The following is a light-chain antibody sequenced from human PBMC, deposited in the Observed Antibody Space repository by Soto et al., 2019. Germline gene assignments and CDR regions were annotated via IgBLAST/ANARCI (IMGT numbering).Light chain of an antibody. CDR1: QSVSNNY. Sequence: EIVLTQSPGTLSLSPGERATLSCRASQSVSNNYLAWYQKKPGQAPRLLIYGASNRATGVPARFSGSGSGTDFTLTISRLEPEDFAVYYCEQYGSSVYTFGQGTVLEIK. J-gene: IGKJ2*01. V-gene: IGKV3-20*01. CDR3: EQYGSSVYT. CDR2: GAS.